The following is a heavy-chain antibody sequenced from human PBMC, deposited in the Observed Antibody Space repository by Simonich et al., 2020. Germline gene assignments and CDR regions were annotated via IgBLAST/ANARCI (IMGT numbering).Heavy chain of an antibody. V-gene: IGHV1-18*01. J-gene: IGHJ4*02. CDR2: ISAENVNT. Sequence: QVQLVQSGAEVKKPGASVKVSCKASGYTFTSYGISWVRQAPGQGLEWMGCISAENVNTNYAQKLQGKVNRTTDTATSTAYMELRSLRSDDTAVYYCARASRGTWWYYYFDYWGQGTLVTVSS. D-gene: IGHD2-15*01. CDR3: ARASRGTWWYYYFDY. CDR1: GYTFTSYG.